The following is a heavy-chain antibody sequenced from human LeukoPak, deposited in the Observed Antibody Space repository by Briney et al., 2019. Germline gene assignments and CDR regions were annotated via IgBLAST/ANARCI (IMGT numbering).Heavy chain of an antibody. CDR3: ARDFGFDYGDYDGYFDY. D-gene: IGHD4-17*01. CDR1: GYTFTVYY. J-gene: IGHJ4*02. V-gene: IGHV1-2*02. CDR2: INPNSGGT. Sequence: ASVKVSCKASGYTFTVYYMHWVRQAPGQGLEWMGWINPNSGGTNYAENFQGRVTMTRDTSISTAYMELSRLRSDDTAVYYCARDFGFDYGDYDGYFDYWGQGTLVTVSS.